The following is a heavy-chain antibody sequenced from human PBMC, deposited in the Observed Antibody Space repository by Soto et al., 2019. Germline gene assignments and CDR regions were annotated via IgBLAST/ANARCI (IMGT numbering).Heavy chain of an antibody. J-gene: IGHJ3*02. V-gene: IGHV5-51*01. Sequence: PGESLKISCKGSGYSFTSYWIGWVRQMPGKGLEWMGLIYPRDSDTRYSPSLQGQVTISADKSISTAYLQWSSLKASDTAMYYCARPSYYDFWTGYPLIDAFDIWGQGTMVTVSS. CDR2: IYPRDSDT. D-gene: IGHD3-3*01. CDR3: ARPSYYDFWTGYPLIDAFDI. CDR1: GYSFTSYW.